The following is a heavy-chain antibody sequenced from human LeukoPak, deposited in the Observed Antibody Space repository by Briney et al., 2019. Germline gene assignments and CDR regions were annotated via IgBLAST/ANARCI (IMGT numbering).Heavy chain of an antibody. Sequence: PSETLSLTCTVSGGSISSGDYYWSWIRQPPGKGMEWIGYIYYSGSTYYNPSLKSRVTISVDTSKNQFSLKLSSVTAADTAVYYCARIGYCTNGVCATHSGAAFDIWGQGTMVTVSS. J-gene: IGHJ3*02. CDR3: ARIGYCTNGVCATHSGAAFDI. V-gene: IGHV4-30-4*08. D-gene: IGHD2-8*01. CDR2: IYYSGST. CDR1: GGSISSGDYY.